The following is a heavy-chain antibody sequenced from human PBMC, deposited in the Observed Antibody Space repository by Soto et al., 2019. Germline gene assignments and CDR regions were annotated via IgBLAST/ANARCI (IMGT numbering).Heavy chain of an antibody. CDR1: GYSFTSYW. Sequence: GESLKISCNGSGYSFTSYWISWVRQMPGKGLEWMGRIDPSDSYTNYSPSFQGHVTISADKSISTAYLQWSSLKASDTAMYYCASQGVDYYYYGMDVWGQGTTVTVSS. CDR3: ASQGVDYYYYGMDV. D-gene: IGHD5-12*01. J-gene: IGHJ6*02. V-gene: IGHV5-10-1*01. CDR2: IDPSDSYT.